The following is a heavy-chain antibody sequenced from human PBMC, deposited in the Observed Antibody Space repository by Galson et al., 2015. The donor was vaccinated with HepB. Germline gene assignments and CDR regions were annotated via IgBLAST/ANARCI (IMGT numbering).Heavy chain of an antibody. CDR3: ARGYYYDSSGPNYYYYGMDV. Sequence: SLRLSCAASGFTFSRHAMHWVRQAPGKGLEWVAVISYDGTHIYYGDSVKGRFTISREYSKSTLYLQMDSLRVEDTAVYYCARGYYYDSSGPNYYYYGMDVWGQGTTVTVSS. D-gene: IGHD3-22*01. V-gene: IGHV3-30*03. CDR2: ISYDGTHI. J-gene: IGHJ6*02. CDR1: GFTFSRHA.